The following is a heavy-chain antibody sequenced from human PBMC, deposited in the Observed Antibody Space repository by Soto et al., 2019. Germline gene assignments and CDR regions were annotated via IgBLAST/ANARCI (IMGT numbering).Heavy chain of an antibody. V-gene: IGHV3-23*01. CDR2: ITGSGAGT. CDR3: ARDVAVAGTGWFDP. CDR1: GFTFSSYA. Sequence: GGSLRLSCAASGFTFSSYAMTGVRQAPGKGLEYVSSITGSGAGTFYADSVKGRFTISRDNAKNSLYLQMNSLRAEDTAVYYCARDVAVAGTGWFDPWGQGTLVTVSS. J-gene: IGHJ5*02. D-gene: IGHD6-19*01.